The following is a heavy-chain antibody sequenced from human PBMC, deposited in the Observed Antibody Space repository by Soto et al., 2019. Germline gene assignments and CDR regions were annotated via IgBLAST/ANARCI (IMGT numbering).Heavy chain of an antibody. CDR3: SRARYCTSPSCYNHYYYGMDI. D-gene: IGHD2-2*02. J-gene: IGHJ6*02. CDR2: IGGYNGKT. V-gene: IGHV1-18*04. CDR1: GYTFTKYG. Sequence: QAQLVQSGGEVKKPGASVRVSCKASGYTFTKYGITWVRQAPGQGLEWMGWIGGYNGKTNYARKLQGRVIMTADTSASTAYMALRNLRPDDTAVYYCSRARYCTSPSCYNHYYYGMDIWGQGTTVSVSS.